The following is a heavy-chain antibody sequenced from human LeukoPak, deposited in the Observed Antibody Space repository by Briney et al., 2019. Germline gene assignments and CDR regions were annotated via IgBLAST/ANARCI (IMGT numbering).Heavy chain of an antibody. J-gene: IGHJ4*02. CDR3: ARDRKGSSWYIEGEYYFDY. CDR1: GFTISGHW. V-gene: IGHV3-7*01. CDR2: INTDGSER. D-gene: IGHD6-13*01. Sequence: PGGSLRLSCAASGFTISGHWMAWVRQAPGKGLEWVADINTDGSERYYVDSVRGRFTISRDNAKNSLYLQMNSLRAEDTAVYYCARDRKGSSWYIEGEYYFDYWGQGTLVTVSS.